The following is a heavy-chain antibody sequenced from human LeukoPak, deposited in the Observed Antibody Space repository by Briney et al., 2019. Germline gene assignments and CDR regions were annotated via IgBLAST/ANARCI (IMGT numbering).Heavy chain of an antibody. D-gene: IGHD3-22*01. CDR1: GGSISSSSYY. CDR2: IYHSGST. CDR3: ARRGTYYYDSSGYPFDY. Sequence: PSETLSLTCTVSGGSISSSSYYWGWIRQPPGKGLEWIGEIYHSGSTNYNPSLKSRVTISVDKSKNQFSLKLSSVTAADTAVYYCARRGTYYYDSSGYPFDYWGQGTLVTVSS. J-gene: IGHJ4*02. V-gene: IGHV4-39*07.